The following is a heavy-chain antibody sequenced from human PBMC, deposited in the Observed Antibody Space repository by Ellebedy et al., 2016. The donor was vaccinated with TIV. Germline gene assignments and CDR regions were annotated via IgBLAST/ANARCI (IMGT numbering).Heavy chain of an antibody. CDR1: GGTFSSYA. CDR3: ARDKITISLDY. D-gene: IGHD3-3*01. Sequence: AASVKVSCKASGGTFSSYAISWVRQAPGQGLEWMGGIIPLFGTANYVQKFQGRVTITADESTSTAYMELSSLRSEDTAVYFCARDKITISLDYWGQGTLVTVSS. V-gene: IGHV1-69*13. J-gene: IGHJ4*02. CDR2: IIPLFGTA.